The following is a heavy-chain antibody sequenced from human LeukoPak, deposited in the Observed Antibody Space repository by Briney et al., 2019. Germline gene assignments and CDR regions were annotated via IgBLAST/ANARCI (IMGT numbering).Heavy chain of an antibody. Sequence: ASVKVSCKASGYTFTSYDINWVRQATGQGLEWMGWMNPNSGNTGYAQKFQGRVTITRNTSISTAYMELSSLRSEDTAVYYCARGVVRRGPQFKSTPLKKSVIYYFDYWGQGTLVTVSS. J-gene: IGHJ4*02. D-gene: IGHD4-11*01. V-gene: IGHV1-8*03. CDR1: GYTFTSYD. CDR3: ARGVVRRGPQFKSTPLKKSVIYYFDY. CDR2: MNPNSGNT.